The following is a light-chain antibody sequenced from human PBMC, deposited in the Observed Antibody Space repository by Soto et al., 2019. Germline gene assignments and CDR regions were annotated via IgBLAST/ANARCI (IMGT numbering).Light chain of an antibody. CDR2: DAS. CDR1: QDISNY. V-gene: IGKV1-33*01. J-gene: IGKJ4*01. CDR3: QQYDTPVPF. Sequence: DIRMTQSPSSLSATVGDRVTITCQASQDISNYLNWYQQKPGKAPKLLIYDASNLETGVPSRFSGSGSGTDFTFTISSLQPEDIATYYCQQYDTPVPFFGGGTKVEIK.